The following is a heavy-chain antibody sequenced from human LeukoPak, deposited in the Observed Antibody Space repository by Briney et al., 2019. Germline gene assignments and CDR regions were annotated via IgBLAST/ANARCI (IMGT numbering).Heavy chain of an antibody. J-gene: IGHJ5*02. CDR3: ARESGYYDVLTGYYNQNWFDP. V-gene: IGHV4-34*01. CDR2: INHSGST. D-gene: IGHD3-9*01. Sequence: SETLSLTCAVYGGSFSGSYWSWIRQPPGKGLEWIGEINHSGSTNYNPSLKSRVTISVATSKNQFSLKLTSVTAAYTAVFYCARESGYYDVLTGYYNQNWFDPWGQGTLVTVSS. CDR1: GGSFSGSY.